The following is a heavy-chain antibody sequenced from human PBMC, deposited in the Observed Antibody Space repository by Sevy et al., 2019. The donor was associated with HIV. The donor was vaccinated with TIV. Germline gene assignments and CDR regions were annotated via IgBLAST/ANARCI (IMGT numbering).Heavy chain of an antibody. CDR2: ISGSGSRT. D-gene: IGHD3-22*01. CDR3: GKGGGGHYDPDEIGYYFYYYNMDV. Sequence: GSLRLSCAVSGFSFDSYGMTWVRQAPGKGLEWVSGISGSGSRTYYAGSVKGRFIISRDNSKNTLDLQMNSLRSEDTAIYYRGKGGGGHYDPDEIGYYFYYYNMDVWGKGTTVTVSS. V-gene: IGHV3-23*01. CDR1: GFSFDSYG. J-gene: IGHJ6*03.